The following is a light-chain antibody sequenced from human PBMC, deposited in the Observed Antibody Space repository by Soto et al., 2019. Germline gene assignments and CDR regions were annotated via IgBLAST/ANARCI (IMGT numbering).Light chain of an antibody. V-gene: IGLV2-14*01. CDR2: DVS. Sequence: QSALTQPASVSGSPGQSITISCTGTSGDVGAYNYVSWYQQHPGKAPRLMIYDVSNRPSGVSNRFSGSKSGNTASLTISGLQAEDEADYYCSSYTGSSTLVGFGTGTKVTVL. CDR3: SSYTGSSTLVG. J-gene: IGLJ1*01. CDR1: SGDVGAYNY.